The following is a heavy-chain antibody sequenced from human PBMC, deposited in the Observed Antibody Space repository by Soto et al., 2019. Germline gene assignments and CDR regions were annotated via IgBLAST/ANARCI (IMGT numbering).Heavy chain of an antibody. CDR2: ISSTTNYI. V-gene: IGHV3-21*01. Sequence: PGGSLRLSCAASGFTFTRYSMNWVRQAPGKGLEWVSSISSTTNYIYYGDSMKGRFTISRDNAKKSLYLEMNSLGAEDTAVYYCARESEDLTSNFDYWGQGTLVTVSS. CDR1: GFTFTRYS. CDR3: ARESEDLTSNFDY. J-gene: IGHJ4*02.